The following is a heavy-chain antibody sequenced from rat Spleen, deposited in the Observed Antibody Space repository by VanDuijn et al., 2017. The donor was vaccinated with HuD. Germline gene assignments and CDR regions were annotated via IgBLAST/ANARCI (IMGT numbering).Heavy chain of an antibody. V-gene: IGHV5S10*01. CDR1: VFTFSDYN. CDR3: ARRHYGYTDYFDY. J-gene: IGHJ2*01. CDR2: IIYDETRT. D-gene: IGHD1-9*01. Sequence: EVHLVESGGGLVQPGRSLKLSCAASVFTFSDYNMAWVRQAPKKGLEWVATIIYDETRTYYRDSVKGRFTISRDNAKSTLSLQMDSLRSEDTATYYCARRHYGYTDYFDYWGQGVMVTVSS.